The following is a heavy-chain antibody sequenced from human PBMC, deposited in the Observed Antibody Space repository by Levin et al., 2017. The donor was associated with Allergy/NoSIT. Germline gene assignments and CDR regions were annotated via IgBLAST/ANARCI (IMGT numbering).Heavy chain of an antibody. CDR1: GGSFSAYY. CDR3: ARSVDILTGYGFDY. CDR2: INHSGST. D-gene: IGHD3-9*01. Sequence: KASETLSLTCAVYGGSFSAYYWSWIRQPPGKGLEWIGEINHSGSTNYNPSLKSRVTVSVDTSKNQFSLKLSSVTAADTAVYYCARSVDILTGYGFDYWGQGTLVTVSS. V-gene: IGHV4-34*01. J-gene: IGHJ4*02.